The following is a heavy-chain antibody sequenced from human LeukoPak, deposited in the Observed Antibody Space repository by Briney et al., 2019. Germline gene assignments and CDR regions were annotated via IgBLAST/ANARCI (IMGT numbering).Heavy chain of an antibody. V-gene: IGHV3-23*01. J-gene: IGHJ4*02. CDR3: AEDLVTIFGVVSLSPDY. CDR2: ISGSGGGT. CDR1: GFTFSSYA. Sequence: GGSLRLSCAASGFTFSSYAMSWVRQAPGKGLEWVSAISGSGGGTYYADSVKGRFTISRDNSKNTLYLQMNSLRAEDTAVYYCAEDLVTIFGVVSLSPDYWGQGTLVTVSS. D-gene: IGHD3-3*01.